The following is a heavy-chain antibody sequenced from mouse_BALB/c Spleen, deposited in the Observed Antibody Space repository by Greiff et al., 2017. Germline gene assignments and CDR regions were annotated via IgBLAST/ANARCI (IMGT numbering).Heavy chain of an antibody. CDR2: ISSGSSTI. J-gene: IGHJ2*01. D-gene: IGHD2-14*01. V-gene: IGHV5-17*02. CDR3: ARSRYDGFDY. Sequence: LVESGGGLVQPGGSRKLSCAASGFTFSSFGMHWVRQAPEKGLEWVAYISSGSSTIYYADTVKGRFTISRDNPKNTLFLQMTSLRSEDTAMYYCARSRYDGFDYWGQGTTLTVSS. CDR1: GFTFSSFG.